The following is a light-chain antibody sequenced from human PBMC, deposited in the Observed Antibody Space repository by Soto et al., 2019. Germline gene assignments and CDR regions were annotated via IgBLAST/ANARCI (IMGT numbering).Light chain of an antibody. J-gene: IGKJ4*01. Sequence: EIVMTQSPATLSVSAGERVTLSCRARQSVRSNLAWYQQKSGQPPRLLIYDASTRATGFPARFSGSGSGTEFTLTISSLQSEDFAVYYCQQYNNWPLTFGGGTKVDIK. V-gene: IGKV3D-15*01. CDR3: QQYNNWPLT. CDR1: QSVRSN. CDR2: DAS.